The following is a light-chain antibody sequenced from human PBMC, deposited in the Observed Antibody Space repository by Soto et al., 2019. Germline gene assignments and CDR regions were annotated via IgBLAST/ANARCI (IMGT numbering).Light chain of an antibody. Sequence: DIQMTQSPTSLSASVGDRVTITCRASQDIRTFVAWYQQKPGKAPELLIYAASTLQSGVPSRFSGSGSGTDFTLTINSLQPEDFATYSCQKYSSVPVFGPGTKVEIK. J-gene: IGKJ3*01. CDR2: AAS. V-gene: IGKV1-27*01. CDR3: QKYSSVPV. CDR1: QDIRTF.